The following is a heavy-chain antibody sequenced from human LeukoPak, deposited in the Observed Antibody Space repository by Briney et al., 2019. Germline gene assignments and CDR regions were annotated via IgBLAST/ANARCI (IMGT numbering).Heavy chain of an antibody. V-gene: IGHV3-64*01. J-gene: IGHJ3*02. Sequence: GGSLRLSCAASGFTFSSYAMHWVRQAPGKGLEYVSASSSNGGYTYYANSVKGRFTISRDNSKNTLYLQMGSLRGEDMAVYYCATETVGATRSFDIWGQGTMVTVSS. CDR3: ATETVGATRSFDI. CDR1: GFTFSSYA. CDR2: SSSNGGYT. D-gene: IGHD1-26*01.